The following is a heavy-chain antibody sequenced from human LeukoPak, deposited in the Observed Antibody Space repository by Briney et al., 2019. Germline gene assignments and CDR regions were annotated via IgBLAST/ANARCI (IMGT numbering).Heavy chain of an antibody. Sequence: GRSLRLSCAASGFTFSGHGMHWVRQAPGKGLEWVAVIWYDGSNKYYADSVKGRFTISRDNSENTLYLQMNSLRAEDTAVYYCARYTTGWFLDYWGQGTLVTGSS. J-gene: IGHJ4*02. D-gene: IGHD6-19*01. V-gene: IGHV3-33*01. CDR2: IWYDGSNK. CDR1: GFTFSGHG. CDR3: ARYTTGWFLDY.